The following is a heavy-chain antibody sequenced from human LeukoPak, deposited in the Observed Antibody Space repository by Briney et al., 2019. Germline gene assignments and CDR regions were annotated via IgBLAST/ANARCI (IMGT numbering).Heavy chain of an antibody. D-gene: IGHD3-10*01. J-gene: IGHJ4*02. CDR3: ARDVFYGSGSPRLDY. Sequence: GGSLRLSSAPSRFTSSDYNMNWVRQVPGKGLESVSYIIRSGNIIYYAHSLKGRFTISRDNAKNSLYLQMNSLRADDTAVYYCARDVFYGSGSPRLDYWGQGTLVSVSS. V-gene: IGHV3-48*01. CDR1: RFTSSDYN. CDR2: IIRSGNII.